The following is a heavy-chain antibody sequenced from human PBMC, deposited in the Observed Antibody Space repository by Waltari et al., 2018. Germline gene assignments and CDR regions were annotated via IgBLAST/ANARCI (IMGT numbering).Heavy chain of an antibody. CDR2: INHSGST. CDR3: AREQHCSSTSCWNY. J-gene: IGHJ4*02. CDR1: GGSFSGYY. D-gene: IGHD2-2*01. Sequence: QVQLQQWGSGLLKPSETLSLTCAVYGGSFSGYYWSWIRQPPGKGLEWIGEINHSGSTNYNPSLKSRVTISVDTSKNQFSLKLSSVTAADTAVYYCAREQHCSSTSCWNYWGQGTLVTVSS. V-gene: IGHV4-34*01.